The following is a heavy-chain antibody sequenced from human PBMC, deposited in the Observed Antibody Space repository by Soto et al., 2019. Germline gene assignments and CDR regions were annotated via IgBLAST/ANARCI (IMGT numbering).Heavy chain of an antibody. CDR1: GGSIGSSSYY. D-gene: IGHD2-2*01. CDR3: GAYCSRTYWYDWFDP. J-gene: IGHJ5*01. CDR2: LYYTGTT. V-gene: IGHV4-39*01. Sequence: PSETLSLTCSVSGGSIGSSSYYFGWIRQPPGKGLEWIGSLYYTGTTYYNSSLKSRVTISADKSQNQFSLRLSSVTAADTAVYYFGAYCSRTYWYDWFDPLGQGTLVTVSS.